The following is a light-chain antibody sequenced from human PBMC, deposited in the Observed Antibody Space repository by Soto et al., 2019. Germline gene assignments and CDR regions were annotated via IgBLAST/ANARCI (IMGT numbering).Light chain of an antibody. V-gene: IGKV1-5*01. CDR1: QSISSW. Sequence: DIQMTQSPSTLSASVGDRVIITCRASQSISSWLAWYQQKPGKAPKLLDSGVPSRFSVSGSGTEFTLTISSLQPDDFATYYCQQFWTFGQGTKVEIK. CDR3: QQFWT. J-gene: IGKJ1*01.